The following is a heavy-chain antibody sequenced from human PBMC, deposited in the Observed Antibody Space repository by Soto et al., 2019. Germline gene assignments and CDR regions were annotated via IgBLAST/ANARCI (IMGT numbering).Heavy chain of an antibody. Sequence: QVQLVESGGGVVQPEKSLRVSCAASGFTFSGHAIHWIRQAPGKGLEWVAQIWVNGIMKYYSDSARGRFTVSRDNSKNMVTLQMDSLRVEDTAIYYCARDGQQGTPYGMDVWGQGTTVTVSP. V-gene: IGHV3-33*01. CDR3: ARDGQQGTPYGMDV. CDR1: GFTFSGHA. J-gene: IGHJ6*01. CDR2: IWVNGIMK. D-gene: IGHD6-13*01.